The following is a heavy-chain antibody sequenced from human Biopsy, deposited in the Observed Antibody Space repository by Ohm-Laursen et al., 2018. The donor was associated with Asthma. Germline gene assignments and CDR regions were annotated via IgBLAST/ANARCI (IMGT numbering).Heavy chain of an antibody. Sequence: GTLSLTCTVSPGSINDYYWNWIRQFPGKGLEWIGYVHSTGSTRFNPSLKSRLTISVDTSVDQVSLKLTSVTAADTAVYYCARATSTWSQSGPHYFDHWGQGTLVPVSS. CDR3: ARATSTWSQSGPHYFDH. CDR1: PGSINDYY. J-gene: IGHJ4*02. D-gene: IGHD6-13*01. CDR2: VHSTGST. V-gene: IGHV4-59*01.